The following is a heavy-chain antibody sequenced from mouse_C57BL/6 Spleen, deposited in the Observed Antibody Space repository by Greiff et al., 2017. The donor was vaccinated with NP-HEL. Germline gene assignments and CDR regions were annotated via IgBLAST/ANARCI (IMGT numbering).Heavy chain of an antibody. CDR1: GYSFTGYY. D-gene: IGHD2-5*01. J-gene: IGHJ3*01. CDR3: ARGYSNPGFAY. CDR2: INPSTGGT. Sequence: VQLQQSGPELVKPGASVKISCKASGYSFTGYYMNWVKQSPEKSLEWIGEINPSTGGTTYNQKFKAKATLTVDKSSSTAYMQLKSLESEDSAVYDCARGYSNPGFAYWGQGTLVTVSA. V-gene: IGHV1-42*01.